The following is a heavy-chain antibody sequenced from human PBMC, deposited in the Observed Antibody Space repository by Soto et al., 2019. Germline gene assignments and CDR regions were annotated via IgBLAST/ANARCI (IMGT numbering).Heavy chain of an antibody. CDR2: IYYSGST. V-gene: IGHV4-59*01. CDR3: ARGSVGSGWPEYFQH. J-gene: IGHJ1*01. D-gene: IGHD6-19*01. Sequence: SETLSLTCTVSGGSISSYYLSWIRQPPGKGLEWIGYIYYSGSTNYNPSLKSRVTISVDTSKNQFSLKLSSVTAADTAVYYCARGSVGSGWPEYFQHWGQGTLVTVYS. CDR1: GGSISSYY.